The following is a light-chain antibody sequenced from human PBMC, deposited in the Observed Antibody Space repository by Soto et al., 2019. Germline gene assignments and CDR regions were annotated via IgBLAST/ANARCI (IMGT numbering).Light chain of an antibody. V-gene: IGLV3-21*04. CDR2: YDS. J-gene: IGLJ2*01. CDR3: QVWDSSSDHVV. Sequence: SYELTQPPSVSVAPGKMASITCGGNNIGSKSVHWCQQKPGQAPVLVIYYDSDRPSGIPERFSGSNSGNTATLTISRVEAGDEADYYCQVWDSSSDHVVFGGGTKLTVL. CDR1: NIGSKS.